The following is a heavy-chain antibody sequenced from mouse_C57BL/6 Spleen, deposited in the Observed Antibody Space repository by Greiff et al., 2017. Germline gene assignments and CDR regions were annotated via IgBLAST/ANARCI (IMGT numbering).Heavy chain of an antibody. CDR2: IYPGDGDT. CDR1: GYAFSSSW. CDR3: SRSTIYLYFDV. V-gene: IGHV1-82*01. J-gene: IGHJ1*03. Sequence: VQLQQSGPELVKPGASVKISCKASGYAFSSSWMNWVKQRPGKGLEWIGRIYPGDGDTNYNGKFKGKATLTADKSSSTSYMQLSSLTSEDSAVYFCSRSTIYLYFDVWGTGTTVTVSS. D-gene: IGHD5-5*01.